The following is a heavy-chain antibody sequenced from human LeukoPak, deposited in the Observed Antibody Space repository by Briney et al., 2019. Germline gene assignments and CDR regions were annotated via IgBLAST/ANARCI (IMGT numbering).Heavy chain of an antibody. D-gene: IGHD1-26*01. J-gene: IGHJ4*02. Sequence: PSETLSLTCAVSGYSISSGYYWGWIRQPPGKGLGWIGSIYHSGSTYYNPSLKSRVTISVDTSKNQSSLKLSSVTAADTAVYYCARLSSGSYYVIDYWGQGTLVTVSS. CDR3: ARLSSGSYYVIDY. CDR1: GYSISSGYY. V-gene: IGHV4-38-2*01. CDR2: IYHSGST.